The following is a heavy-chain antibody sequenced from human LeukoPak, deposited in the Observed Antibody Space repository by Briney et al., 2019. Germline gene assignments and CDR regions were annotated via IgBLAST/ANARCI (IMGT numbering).Heavy chain of an antibody. CDR1: GYTLTELS. V-gene: IGHV1-24*01. CDR2: FDPEDGET. Sequence: ASVKVFCKVSGYTLTELSMHWVRQAPGKGLEWMGGFDPEDGETIYAQKFQGRVTMTEDTSTDTAYMELSSLRSEDTAVYYCATLKRSGSYYFDYWGQGTLVTVSS. D-gene: IGHD1-26*01. CDR3: ATLKRSGSYYFDY. J-gene: IGHJ4*02.